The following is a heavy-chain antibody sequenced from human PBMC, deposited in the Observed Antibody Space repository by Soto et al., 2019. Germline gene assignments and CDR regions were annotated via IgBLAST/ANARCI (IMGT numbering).Heavy chain of an antibody. CDR3: ARVKAVAGQAYDY. J-gene: IGHJ4*02. Sequence: GASVKVSCKASGGTFSSYAISWVRQAPGQGLEWMGGIIPIFGTANYAQKLQGRVTMTTDTSTSTAYMELRSLRSDDTAVYYCARVKAVAGQAYDYWGQEPRVTVSP. V-gene: IGHV1-69*05. CDR2: IIPIFGTA. D-gene: IGHD6-19*01. CDR1: GGTFSSYA.